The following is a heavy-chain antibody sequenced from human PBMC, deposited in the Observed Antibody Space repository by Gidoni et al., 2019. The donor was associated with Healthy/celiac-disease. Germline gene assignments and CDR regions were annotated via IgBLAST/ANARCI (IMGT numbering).Heavy chain of an antibody. J-gene: IGHJ4*02. CDR2: ISYDGSNK. CDR1: GFTFSSYA. CDR3: ARDGVRRSGGSCRFSD. D-gene: IGHD2-15*01. V-gene: IGHV3-30-3*01. Sequence: QVQLVESGGGVVQPGRSLRLSCAASGFTFSSYAMHWVRQAPGKGLEWVAVISYDGSNKYYADSVKGRFTISRDNSKNTLYLQMNSLRAEDTAVYYCARDGVRRSGGSCRFSDWGQGTLVTVSS.